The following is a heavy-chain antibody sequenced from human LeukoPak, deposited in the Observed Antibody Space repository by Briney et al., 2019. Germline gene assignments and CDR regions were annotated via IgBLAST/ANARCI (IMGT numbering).Heavy chain of an antibody. CDR2: ISASGRST. CDR3: VRDGRERDY. D-gene: IGHD1-1*01. CDR1: GLNFSSFV. J-gene: IGHJ4*02. Sequence: PGGSLRLSCAGFGLNFSSFVMTWVRQAPGKGLQWVSSISASGRSTYCADSVKVRFTISRDNSNNTLYLHMNNLRAEDTVLYYCVRDGRERDYWGQGTLVTVSS. V-gene: IGHV3-23*01.